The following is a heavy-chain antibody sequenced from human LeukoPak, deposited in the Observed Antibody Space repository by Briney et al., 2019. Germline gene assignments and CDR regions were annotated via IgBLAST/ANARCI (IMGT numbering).Heavy chain of an antibody. J-gene: IGHJ4*02. CDR2: IRYDGSNK. CDR3: AKDNYDYGDYDGGDY. Sequence: GGSLRLPCAAPGFTFSSYGMHWVRQAPGKGLEWVAFIRYDGSNKYYADSVKGRFTISRDNSKNTLYLQMNSLRAEDTAVYYCAKDNYDYGDYDGGDYWGQGTLVTVSS. CDR1: GFTFSSYG. D-gene: IGHD4-17*01. V-gene: IGHV3-30*02.